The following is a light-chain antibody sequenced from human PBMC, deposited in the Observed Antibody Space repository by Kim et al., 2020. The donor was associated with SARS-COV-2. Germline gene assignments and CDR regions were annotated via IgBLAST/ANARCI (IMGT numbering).Light chain of an antibody. V-gene: IGLV3-1*01. CDR3: QAWDSNTVI. CDR2: QDS. CDR1: KLGDRY. Sequence: SYELTQPPSVSVSPGQTASISCSGDKLGDRYACWYQQQPVQSPVLVIYQDSKRPSGIPERFSGSNSGNTATLTISGTQAMDEADYYCQAWDSNTVIFGGG. J-gene: IGLJ2*01.